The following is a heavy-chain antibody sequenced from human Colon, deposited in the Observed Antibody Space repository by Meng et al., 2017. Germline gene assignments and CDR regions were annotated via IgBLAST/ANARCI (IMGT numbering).Heavy chain of an antibody. CDR1: GGTISSHYN. CDR2: IYYSGSS. Sequence: GSLRLSCTVSGGTISSHYNWDWIRQPPGKWLEWIGSIYYSGSSYYNPSLNSRVTISIDTSRNQFSLDLRSVTAEDTAVYYCARVCRGSSGWVPWDYGGQGTLVTVSS. CDR3: ARVCRGSSGWVPWDY. V-gene: IGHV4-39*07. J-gene: IGHJ4*02. D-gene: IGHD6-19*01.